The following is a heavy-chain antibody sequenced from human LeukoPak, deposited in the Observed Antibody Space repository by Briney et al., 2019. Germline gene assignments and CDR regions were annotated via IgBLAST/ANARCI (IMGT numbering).Heavy chain of an antibody. J-gene: IGHJ4*02. CDR2: IYYSGST. CDR3: ARKGGQSYGVDY. Sequence: SETLSLTCTVSGGSISSSSYYWGWIRQPPGKGLEWIGSIYYSGSTYYNPSLKSRVTISVDTSKNQFSLKLSSVTAADTAVYYCARKGGQSYGVDYWGQGTLVTVSS. V-gene: IGHV4-39*01. D-gene: IGHD5-18*01. CDR1: GGSISSSSYY.